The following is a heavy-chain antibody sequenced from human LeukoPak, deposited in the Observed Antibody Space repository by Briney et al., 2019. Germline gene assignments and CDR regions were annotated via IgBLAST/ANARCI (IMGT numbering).Heavy chain of an antibody. D-gene: IGHD2-2*01. V-gene: IGHV1-3*01. Sequence: ASVKVSCKASGYTLTSYAMHWVRQAPGQRLEWMGWINAINGNTKYSHTFQGRVTITRDTSASTTYIELSSLRSEDTAVYYCASDHCGSTCCYADVDYWGQGTLVTVSS. CDR2: INAINGNT. CDR3: ASDHCGSTCCYADVDY. CDR1: GYTLTSYA. J-gene: IGHJ4*02.